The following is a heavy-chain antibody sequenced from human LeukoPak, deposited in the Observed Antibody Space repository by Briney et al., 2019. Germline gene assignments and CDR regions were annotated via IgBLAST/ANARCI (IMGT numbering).Heavy chain of an antibody. D-gene: IGHD3-10*01. CDR1: GFSFTSYS. J-gene: IGHJ6*02. Sequence: GGCLRPACAPSGFSFTSYSTNCVRPQPGGWLGWVSSISSNSSYINCADSVKGRFTISRDNAKNSQYLQMNSLRAEDTAVYYCARERSVVRGVSGYGIDVWGQGTTVTVSS. CDR2: ISSNSSYI. CDR3: ARERSVVRGVSGYGIDV. V-gene: IGHV3-21*01.